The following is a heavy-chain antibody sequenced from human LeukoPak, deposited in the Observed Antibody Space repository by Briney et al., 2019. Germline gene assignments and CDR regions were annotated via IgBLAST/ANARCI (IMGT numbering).Heavy chain of an antibody. CDR3: AKVHSAYYYGSGSIPGFFDS. D-gene: IGHD3-10*01. V-gene: IGHV4-59*01. Sequence: SETLSLTCTVSGGSIRRYYWSWIRQPPGKGLEWIGYIYNSGSNNYNPSLKSRVTMSVDTSKNQFSLKQRYVSGADNAGDYCAKVHSAYYYGSGSIPGFFDSWGQGTLVTVSS. J-gene: IGHJ4*02. CDR1: GGSIRRYY. CDR2: IYNSGSN.